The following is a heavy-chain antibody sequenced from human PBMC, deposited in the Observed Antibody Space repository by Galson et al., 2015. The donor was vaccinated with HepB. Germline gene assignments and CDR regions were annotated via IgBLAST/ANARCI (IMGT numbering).Heavy chain of an antibody. J-gene: IGHJ4*02. CDR2: ISGSGGST. V-gene: IGHV3-23*01. CDR3: AKDPNSGSLLWGFGY. D-gene: IGHD1-26*01. Sequence: SLRLSCAASGFTFSSYAMSWVRQAPGKGLEWVSAISGSGGSTYYADSVKGRFTISRDNSKNTLYLQMNSLRAEDTAVYYCAKDPNSGSLLWGFGYWGQGTLVTVSS. CDR1: GFTFSSYA.